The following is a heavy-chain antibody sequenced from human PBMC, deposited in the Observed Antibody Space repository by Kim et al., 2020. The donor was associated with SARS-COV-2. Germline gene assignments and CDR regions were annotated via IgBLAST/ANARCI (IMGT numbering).Heavy chain of an antibody. D-gene: IGHD3-9*01. V-gene: IGHV3-11*04. J-gene: IGHJ6*02. Sequence: DAVKGRFTISRDNAKNSLYLQMNSLRAEDTAVYYCASPILTRDYYYGMDVWGQGTTVTVSS. CDR3: ASPILTRDYYYGMDV.